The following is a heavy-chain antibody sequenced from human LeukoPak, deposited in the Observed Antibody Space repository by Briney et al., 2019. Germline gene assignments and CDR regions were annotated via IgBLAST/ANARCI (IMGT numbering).Heavy chain of an antibody. CDR2: IIPIFGTA. J-gene: IGHJ5*02. V-gene: IGHV1-69*06. Sequence: SVKVSCKASGGTFSSYAISWVRQAPGQGLEWMGGIIPIFGTANYAQKFQGRVTITADKSTSTAYKELSSLRSEDTAVYYCARRRDFDWLGPNNWFDPWGQGTLVTVSS. D-gene: IGHD3-9*01. CDR3: ARRRDFDWLGPNNWFDP. CDR1: GGTFSSYA.